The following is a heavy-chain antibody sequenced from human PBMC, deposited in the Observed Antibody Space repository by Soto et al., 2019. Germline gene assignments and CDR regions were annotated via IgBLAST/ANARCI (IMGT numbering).Heavy chain of an antibody. CDR3: ASGLTGSYYYGMDV. CDR1: GGSFSGYY. Sequence: SETLSLTCAVYGGSFSGYYWSWIRQPPGKGLEWIGEINHSGSTNYNPSLKSRVTISVDTSKNQFSLKLSSVTAADTAVYYCASGLTGSYYYGMDVWGQGTTVTVSS. J-gene: IGHJ6*02. V-gene: IGHV4-34*01. D-gene: IGHD7-27*01. CDR2: INHSGST.